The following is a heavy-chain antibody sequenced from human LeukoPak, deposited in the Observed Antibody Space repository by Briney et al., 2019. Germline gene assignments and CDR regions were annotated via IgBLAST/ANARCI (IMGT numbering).Heavy chain of an antibody. CDR1: GGTFSSYA. J-gene: IGHJ6*03. CDR3: ARGEVLTGPYYYYYYMDV. Sequence: GASVKVSCKASGGTFSSYATSWVRQAPGQGLEWMGGIIPIFGTANYAQKFQGRVTITADESTSTAYMELSSLRSEDTAVYYCARGEVLTGPYYYYYYMDVWGKGTTVTISS. CDR2: IIPIFGTA. D-gene: IGHD3-9*01. V-gene: IGHV1-69*13.